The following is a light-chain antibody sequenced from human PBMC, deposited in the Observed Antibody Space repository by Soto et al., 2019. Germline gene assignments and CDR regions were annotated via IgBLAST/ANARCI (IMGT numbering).Light chain of an antibody. CDR3: QQLNSFPLT. V-gene: IGKV1-9*01. CDR2: TAS. Sequence: IQLTQSPSSLSASVGARVTITCRASQGIAHYLAWYQQKPGKAPNLLIYTASTLQSGVPSRFSGSGSGTDFTLTISSLQPEDFATYFCQQLNSFPLTFGQGTRLEI. J-gene: IGKJ5*01. CDR1: QGIAHY.